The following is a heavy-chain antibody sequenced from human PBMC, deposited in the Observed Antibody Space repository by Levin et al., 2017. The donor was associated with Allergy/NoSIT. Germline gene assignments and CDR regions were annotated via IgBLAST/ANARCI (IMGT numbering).Heavy chain of an antibody. V-gene: IGHV3-23*01. J-gene: IGHJ4*02. Sequence: PGGSLRLSCAASGFTFSSYAMSWVRQAPGKGLEWVSAISGSGGSTYYADSVKGRFTISRDNSKNTLYLQMNSLRAEDTAVYYCAKGPLITIFGVAPGGEDYYFDYWGQGTLVTVSS. D-gene: IGHD3-3*01. CDR2: ISGSGGST. CDR3: AKGPLITIFGVAPGGEDYYFDY. CDR1: GFTFSSYA.